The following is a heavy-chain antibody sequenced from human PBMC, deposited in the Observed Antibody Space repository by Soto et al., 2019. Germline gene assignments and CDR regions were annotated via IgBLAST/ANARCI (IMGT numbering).Heavy chain of an antibody. CDR2: IFYTGST. J-gene: IGHJ4*02. CDR1: GASISIGGYY. D-gene: IGHD3-10*01. Sequence: PSETLSLTCTVSGASISIGGYYWSWIRQHPGKGLEWIGFIFYTGSTSCNPSLKSRVTMSVDTSKSQFSLKLSSVTAADTAVYYCARDHQYGGNWAFDYWGQGALVTVSS. V-gene: IGHV4-31*03. CDR3: ARDHQYGGNWAFDY.